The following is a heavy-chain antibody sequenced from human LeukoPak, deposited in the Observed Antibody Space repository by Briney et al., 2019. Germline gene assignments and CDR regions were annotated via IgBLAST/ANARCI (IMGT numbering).Heavy chain of an antibody. V-gene: IGHV3-23*01. Sequence: PGGSLRLSCAASGFTFSSYAMSWVRQAPGKGLEWVSAISGSGGSTYYADSVKGQFTISRDNSKNTLYLQMNSLRAEDTAVYYCAKDRACSGGSCYLPDAFDIWGQGTMVTVSS. CDR2: ISGSGGST. D-gene: IGHD2-15*01. CDR3: AKDRACSGGSCYLPDAFDI. J-gene: IGHJ3*02. CDR1: GFTFSSYA.